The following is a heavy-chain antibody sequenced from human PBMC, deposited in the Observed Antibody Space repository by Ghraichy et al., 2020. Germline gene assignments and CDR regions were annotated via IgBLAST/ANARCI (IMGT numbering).Heavy chain of an antibody. CDR1: GFTVGDYI. CDR3: IRDGSGRPTWGY. V-gene: IGHV3-49*04. J-gene: IGHJ4*02. Sequence: GGSLRLSCTTSGFTVGDYIMSWVRQAPGKGLEWVGLITNKGRGGTTEYAASVKGRFTISRDDSKNIAYLQMNSLRTEDTAVYYCIRDGSGRPTWGYWGQGTLVTVSS. D-gene: IGHD6-19*01. CDR2: ITNKGRGGTT.